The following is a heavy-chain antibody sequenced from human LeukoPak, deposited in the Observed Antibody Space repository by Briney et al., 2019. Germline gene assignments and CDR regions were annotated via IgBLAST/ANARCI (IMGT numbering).Heavy chain of an antibody. Sequence: PSETLSLTCTVSGGSISSYYWSWIRRPPGKGLEWIGYIYYSGSTNYNPSLKSRVTISVDTSKNQFSLKLSSVTAADTAVYYCARATVKYAFDIWGQGTMVTVSS. D-gene: IGHD4-17*01. CDR3: ARATVKYAFDI. CDR2: IYYSGST. CDR1: GGSISSYY. J-gene: IGHJ3*02. V-gene: IGHV4-59*01.